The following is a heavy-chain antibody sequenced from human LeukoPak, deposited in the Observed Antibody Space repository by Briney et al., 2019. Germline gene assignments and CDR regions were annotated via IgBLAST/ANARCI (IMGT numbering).Heavy chain of an antibody. CDR1: GFTFSSFA. D-gene: IGHD1-26*01. V-gene: IGHV3-64*04. Sequence: GGSLRLSCSASGFTFSSFAMHWVRQAPGKGLEYVSAISSNGGSTYYADSVKGRFTIFRDNSKSTLYLQMNSLRAEDTAVYYCARLVGATGLDYWGQGTLVTVSS. CDR3: ARLVGATGLDY. J-gene: IGHJ4*02. CDR2: ISSNGGST.